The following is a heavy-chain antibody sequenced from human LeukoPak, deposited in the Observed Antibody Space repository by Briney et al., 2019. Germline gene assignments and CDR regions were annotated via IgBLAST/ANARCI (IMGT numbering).Heavy chain of an antibody. Sequence: SETLSLTCTVSGGPISSYYWSWIRQPPGKGLEWIGYIYYSGSTNYNPSLKSRVTISVDTSKNQFSLKLSSVTAADTAVCYCARDLRGYSYGFSPDYGMDVWGQGTTVTVSS. V-gene: IGHV4-59*01. D-gene: IGHD5-18*01. CDR1: GGPISSYY. CDR2: IYYSGST. J-gene: IGHJ6*02. CDR3: ARDLRGYSYGFSPDYGMDV.